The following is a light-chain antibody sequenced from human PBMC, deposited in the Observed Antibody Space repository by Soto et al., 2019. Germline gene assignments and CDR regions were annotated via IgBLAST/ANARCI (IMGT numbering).Light chain of an antibody. V-gene: IGKV3-20*01. CDR1: QSLRPTY. CDR3: QQYGSSPPRT. Sequence: EVVLTQSPDTLSLSPGETATLSCRASQSLRPTYVAWYQQKPGQAPRLLIYGASFRATDIPNRFSGRGSGTDFTLSISRLEPEDFAVYYCQQYGSSPPRTFGQGTKVEMK. J-gene: IGKJ1*01. CDR2: GAS.